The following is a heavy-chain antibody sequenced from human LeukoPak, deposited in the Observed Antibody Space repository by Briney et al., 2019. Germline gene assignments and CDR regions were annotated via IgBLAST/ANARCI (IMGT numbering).Heavy chain of an antibody. J-gene: IGHJ4*02. CDR2: INHSGST. D-gene: IGHD3-10*01. V-gene: IGHV4-34*01. Sequence: PSETLSLTCAVYGGSFSGYYWSWIRQPPGKGLEWTGEINHSGSTNYNPSLKSRVTISVDTSKNQFSLKLSSVTAADTAVYYCARFFYGSGSLDYWGQGALVTVSS. CDR3: ARFFYGSGSLDY. CDR1: GGSFSGYY.